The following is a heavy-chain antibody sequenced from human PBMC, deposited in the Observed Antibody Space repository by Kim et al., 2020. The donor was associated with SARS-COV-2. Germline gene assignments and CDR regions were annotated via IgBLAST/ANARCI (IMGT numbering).Heavy chain of an antibody. J-gene: IGHJ5*02. CDR2: IYYSGST. D-gene: IGHD4-17*01. Sequence: SETLSLTCTVSGGSISSYYWSWIRQPPGKGLEWIGYIYYSGSTNYNPSLKSRVTISVDTSKNQFSLKLSSVTAADTAVYYCARDTYDYGDYWFDPWGQGTLVTVSS. CDR3: ARDTYDYGDYWFDP. V-gene: IGHV4-59*13. CDR1: GGSISSYY.